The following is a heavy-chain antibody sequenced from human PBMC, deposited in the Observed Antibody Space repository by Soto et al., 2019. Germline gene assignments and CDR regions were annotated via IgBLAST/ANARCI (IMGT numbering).Heavy chain of an antibody. CDR3: VGHAIRLACFDQ. CDR1: GSSISSSVYF. Sequence: PSETLSLTCSVSGSSISSSVYFRVWIRQHPGNGLEWIASVSDGGNSDYNPQLKGLAIITVATTKNNFSLELRSMMAADTDVYSCVGHAIRLACFDQWGQGTLVTVSS. D-gene: IGHD3-22*01. V-gene: IGHV4-39*01. CDR2: VSDGGNS. J-gene: IGHJ5*02.